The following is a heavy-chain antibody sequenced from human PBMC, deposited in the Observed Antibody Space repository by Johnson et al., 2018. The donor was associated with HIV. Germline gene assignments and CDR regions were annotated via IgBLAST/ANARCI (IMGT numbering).Heavy chain of an antibody. CDR1: RFTFADFA. D-gene: IGHD3-16*02. V-gene: IGHV3-43D*03. CDR3: ARGPIADDAFDI. J-gene: IGHJ3*02. Sequence: VQLVESGGVVLQPGESLRLSCVASRFTFADFAMHWVRQAPGKGLEWVSLISWDGGRTYYADSVKGRFTISRDNSKNTLYLQMNSLRAEDTAVYFCARGPIADDAFDIWGQGTMVTVSS. CDR2: ISWDGGRT.